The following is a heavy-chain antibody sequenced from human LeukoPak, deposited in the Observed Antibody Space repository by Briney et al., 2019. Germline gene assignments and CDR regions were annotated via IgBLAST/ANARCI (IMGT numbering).Heavy chain of an antibody. J-gene: IGHJ4*02. CDR3: AKDLATKYSLDY. Sequence: GGSLRLSCAASGFTFSSYGTHWVRQAPGKGLEWVALISYDESDKFFADSVRGRFTISRDNSKNTLYLQMNSLRVEDTAVYYCAKDLATKYSLDYWGQGILVTVSS. CDR2: ISYDESDK. V-gene: IGHV3-30*18. CDR1: GFTFSSYG. D-gene: IGHD5-12*01.